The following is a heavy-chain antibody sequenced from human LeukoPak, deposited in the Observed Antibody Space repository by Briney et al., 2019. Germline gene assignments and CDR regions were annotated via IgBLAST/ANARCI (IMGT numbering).Heavy chain of an antibody. CDR3: ATDLTIVGASRDFDY. CDR1: GYTLTELS. V-gene: IGHV1-24*01. CDR2: FDPEDGET. Sequence: ASVKVSCKVSGYTLTELSMHWVRQAPGKGLEWMGGFDPEDGETIYAQKFQGRVTMTEDTSTDTAYMELSSLRSEDTAVYYCATDLTIVGASRDFDYWGQGTLVTVSS. J-gene: IGHJ4*02. D-gene: IGHD1-26*01.